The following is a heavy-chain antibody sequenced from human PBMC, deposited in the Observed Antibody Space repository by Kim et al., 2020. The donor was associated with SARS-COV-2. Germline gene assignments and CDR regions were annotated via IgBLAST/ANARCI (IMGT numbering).Heavy chain of an antibody. CDR2: IIPIFGTA. CDR1: GGTFSSYA. Sequence: SVKVSCKASGGTFSSYAISWVRQAPGQGLEWMGGIIPIFGTANYAQKFQGRVTITADESTSTAYMELSSLRSEDTAVYYCATPVGGGYCSGGSCYSYYYGMDVCGQGTTVTVSS. CDR3: ATPVGGGYCSGGSCYSYYYGMDV. D-gene: IGHD2-15*01. J-gene: IGHJ6*02. V-gene: IGHV1-69*13.